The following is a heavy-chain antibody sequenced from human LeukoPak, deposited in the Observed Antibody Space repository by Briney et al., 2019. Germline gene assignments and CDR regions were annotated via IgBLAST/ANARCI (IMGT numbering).Heavy chain of an antibody. CDR2: IKQDGSEK. D-gene: IGHD3-22*01. CDR1: GFTFSSYW. CDR3: ARDNAYYDSSGRYYYYGMDV. J-gene: IGHJ6*02. V-gene: IGHV3-7*01. Sequence: PGGSLRLSCAASGFTFSSYWMSWVRQAPGKGLEWVANIKQDGSEKYYVDSAKGRFTISRDNAKNSLYLQMNSLRAEDTAVYYCARDNAYYDSSGRYYYYGMDVWGQGTTVTVSS.